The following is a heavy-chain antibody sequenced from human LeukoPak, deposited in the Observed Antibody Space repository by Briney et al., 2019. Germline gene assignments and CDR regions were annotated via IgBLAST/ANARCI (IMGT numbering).Heavy chain of an antibody. CDR1: GGSISSYY. CDR2: IYYSGST. J-gene: IGHJ5*02. D-gene: IGHD1-14*01. V-gene: IGHV4-59*01. CDR3: AREGTGIDP. Sequence: SETLSLTCTVSGGSISSYYWSWIRQPPGKGLEWIGYIYYSGSTNYNPSLKSRVTISVDTPKNQFSLKLSSVTAADTAVYYCAREGTGIDPWGQGTLVTVSS.